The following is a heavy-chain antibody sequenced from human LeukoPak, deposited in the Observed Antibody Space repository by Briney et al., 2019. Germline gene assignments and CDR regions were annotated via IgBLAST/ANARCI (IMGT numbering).Heavy chain of an antibody. CDR2: IYYSGST. CDR1: GGSISGYH. J-gene: IGHJ2*01. V-gene: IGHV4-59*01. Sequence: PSETLSLTCTVSGGSISGYHYNWIRQPPGKGLEWIGYIYYSGSTNYNPSLKRRVTISLDTSKNQFSLKLSSVTTADTAVYYCARSVVTLYWYFDLWGRGTLVTVSS. CDR3: ARSVVTLYWYFDL. D-gene: IGHD4-23*01.